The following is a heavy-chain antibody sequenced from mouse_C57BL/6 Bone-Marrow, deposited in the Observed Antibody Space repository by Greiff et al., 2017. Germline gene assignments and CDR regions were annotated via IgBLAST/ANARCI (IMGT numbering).Heavy chain of an antibody. D-gene: IGHD1-1*01. J-gene: IGHJ3*01. CDR1: GYTFTSYW. V-gene: IGHV1-64*01. Sequence: QVQLQQPGAELVKPGASVKLSCKASGYTFTSYWMHWVKQRPGQGLEWIGMIHPNSGSTNYNEKFKGKATLTVDKSSSTAYMQLSSLTSEDSAVYYCARTTTVVAPPWFAYWGQGTLVTVSA. CDR3: ARTTTVVAPPWFAY. CDR2: IHPNSGST.